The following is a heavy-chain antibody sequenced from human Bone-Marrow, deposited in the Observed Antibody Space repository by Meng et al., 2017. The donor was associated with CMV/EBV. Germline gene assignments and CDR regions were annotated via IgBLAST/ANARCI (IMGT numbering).Heavy chain of an antibody. J-gene: IGHJ4*02. CDR2: IYWNDDK. CDR3: ATRRKKMGEQTGGGFDY. V-gene: IGHV2-5*08. Sequence: LRLSCTVSRDSVSSASHYWSWIRQPPGKALEWLALIYWNDDKPYSPSLKSRLTITKDTPKNQVVPTMTNMEPVETAKNYCATRRKKMGEQTGGGFDYWGQGTLVTVSS. CDR1: RDSVSSASHY. D-gene: IGHD3-16*01.